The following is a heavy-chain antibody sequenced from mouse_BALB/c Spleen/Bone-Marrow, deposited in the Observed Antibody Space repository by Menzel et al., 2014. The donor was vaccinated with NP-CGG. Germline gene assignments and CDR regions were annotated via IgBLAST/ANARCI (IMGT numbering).Heavy chain of an antibody. V-gene: IGHV1-7*01. Sequence: VQLQQSGAELAKPGASVKMSCKASGYTFTSYWMHWVKQRPGQGPEWIGYINPSTGYTEYNQKFKDKATLTADKSSSTAYMQLSSLTSEDSAVYYCARGYYGSSLVYWGQGTLVTVSA. CDR3: ARGYYGSSLVY. CDR2: INPSTGYT. J-gene: IGHJ3*01. D-gene: IGHD1-1*01. CDR1: GYTFTSYW.